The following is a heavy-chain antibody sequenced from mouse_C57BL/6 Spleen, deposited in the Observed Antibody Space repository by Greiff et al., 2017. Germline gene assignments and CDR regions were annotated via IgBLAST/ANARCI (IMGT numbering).Heavy chain of an antibody. CDR3: AIEGIYYSNYNYAMDY. V-gene: IGHV1-74*01. Sequence: QVQLQQPGAELVKPGASVKVSCKASGYTFTSYWMHWVKQRPGQGLEWIGRIHPSDSDTNNNQKFKGKATLTVDKSSSTAYMQLSSLTSEDSAVYYCAIEGIYYSNYNYAMDYWGQGTSVTVSS. D-gene: IGHD2-5*01. CDR1: GYTFTSYW. J-gene: IGHJ4*01. CDR2: IHPSDSDT.